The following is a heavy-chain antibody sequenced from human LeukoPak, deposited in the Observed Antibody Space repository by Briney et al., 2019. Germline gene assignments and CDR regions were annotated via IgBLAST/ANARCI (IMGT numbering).Heavy chain of an antibody. V-gene: IGHV1-69*05. D-gene: IGHD1-26*01. CDR1: GGTFSSYA. CDR3: ARDLPSGGCDY. J-gene: IGHJ4*02. CDR2: IIPIFGTA. Sequence: EASVKVSCKASGGTFSSYAISWVRQAPGQGLEWMGRIIPIFGTANYAQKFQGRVTITTDESKSTAYMELSSLRSEDTAVYYCARDLPSGGCDYWGQGTLVTVS.